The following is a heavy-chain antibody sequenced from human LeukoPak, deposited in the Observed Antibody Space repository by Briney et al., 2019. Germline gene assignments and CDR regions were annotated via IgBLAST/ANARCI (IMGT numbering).Heavy chain of an antibody. CDR1: GYSISSGYY. CDR2: IYHSGST. V-gene: IGHV4-38-2*02. Sequence: SETLSLTCTVFGYSISSGYYWGWIRQPPGKGLEWIGSIYHSGSTNYNPSLKSRVTISVDTSKNQFSLKLSSVTAADTAVYFCARGRVSSSTWHSTYYYYFYMDVWGKGTTVTVSS. D-gene: IGHD4-11*01. CDR3: ARGRVSSSTWHSTYYYYFYMDV. J-gene: IGHJ6*03.